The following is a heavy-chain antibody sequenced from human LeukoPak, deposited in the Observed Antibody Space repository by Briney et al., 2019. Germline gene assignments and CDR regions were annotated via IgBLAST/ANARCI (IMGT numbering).Heavy chain of an antibody. V-gene: IGHV3-74*01. CDR1: GFTFSSYL. J-gene: IGHJ4*02. D-gene: IGHD1-26*01. CDR2: IDGDGSST. CDR3: ARTIVGAAFDY. Sequence: PGGSLRLSCAASGFTFSSYLMHWVRQAPGKGLVWVSRIDGDGSSTSYADSVKGRFTISRDNAKNTLYLQMNSLRAEDTAVYYCARTIVGAAFDYWGQGTLVTVSS.